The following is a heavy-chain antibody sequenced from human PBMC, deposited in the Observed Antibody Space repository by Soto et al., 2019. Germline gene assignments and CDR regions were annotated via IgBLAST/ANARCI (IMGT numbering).Heavy chain of an antibody. J-gene: IGHJ4*02. D-gene: IGHD3-9*01. V-gene: IGHV3-74*01. Sequence: QLLESGGGLVQPGGSLRLSCAASGFPFNTYWMHWVRHTPGKGLDWVSRISGDGSTTYYADSVTGLFTVSRDNDKNTLYLHMSGLRAEDTAVYFCAREYYGLLTGYYNDFWGQGTLVSVSS. CDR1: GFPFNTYW. CDR2: ISGDGSTT. CDR3: AREYYGLLTGYYNDF.